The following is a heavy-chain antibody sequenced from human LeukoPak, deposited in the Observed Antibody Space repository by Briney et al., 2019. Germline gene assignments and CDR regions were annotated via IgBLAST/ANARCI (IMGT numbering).Heavy chain of an antibody. V-gene: IGHV4-39*01. Sequence: PSETLSLTCIVSGGSISSSSYYWGWIRQPPGKGLEWIGSIYYSGSTYYNPSLKSRVTISVDTSKNQFSLKLSSVTAADTAVYYCAISSAVASTPYYYDSSGYYDYWGQGTLVTVSS. CDR1: GGSISSSSYY. CDR3: AISSAVASTPYYYDSSGYYDY. J-gene: IGHJ4*02. D-gene: IGHD3-22*01. CDR2: IYYSGST.